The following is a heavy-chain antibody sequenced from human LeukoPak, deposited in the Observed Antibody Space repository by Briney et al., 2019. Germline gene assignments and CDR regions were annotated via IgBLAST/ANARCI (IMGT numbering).Heavy chain of an antibody. Sequence: SGPTLVKPRQTLRLTCTFSGFSFSSGGVGVGWIRQPPGKALEWLGVIYENDEKLYSSSLQNRLTITKDTSRNQVVLTMADMDPVDTATYYCAHRHRGVASDIWGQGTMVTVSS. CDR3: AHRHRGVASDI. D-gene: IGHD2-8*02. J-gene: IGHJ3*02. CDR1: GFSFSSGGVG. V-gene: IGHV2-5*01. CDR2: IYENDEK.